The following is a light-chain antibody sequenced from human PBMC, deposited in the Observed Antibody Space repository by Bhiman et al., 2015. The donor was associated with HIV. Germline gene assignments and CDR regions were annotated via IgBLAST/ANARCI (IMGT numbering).Light chain of an antibody. J-gene: IGLJ1*01. Sequence: HSALTQPAFVSGSLGQSITISCTGTSSDIGDWNFVSWYQQYPGKAPKVLIFDVSNRPSGVSNRFSGSKSGNTASLTISGLQAEDEADYYCSSYTTSSTYVFGTGTKVTVL. CDR2: DVS. CDR1: SSDIGDWNF. V-gene: IGLV2-14*03. CDR3: SSYTTSSTYV.